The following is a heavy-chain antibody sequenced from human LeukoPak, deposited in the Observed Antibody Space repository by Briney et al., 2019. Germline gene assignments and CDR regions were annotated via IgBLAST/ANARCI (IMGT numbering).Heavy chain of an antibody. J-gene: IGHJ3*02. Sequence: ASVKVSCKASGYTFTGYYMHWVRQAPGQGLEWMGWIYPNSGGTNYAQKFQGRVTMTRDTSISTAYMELSRLRSDDTAVYYCARWAYWAYAFDIWGQGTMVTVSS. D-gene: IGHD2-8*02. CDR2: IYPNSGGT. V-gene: IGHV1-2*02. CDR1: GYTFTGYY. CDR3: ARWAYWAYAFDI.